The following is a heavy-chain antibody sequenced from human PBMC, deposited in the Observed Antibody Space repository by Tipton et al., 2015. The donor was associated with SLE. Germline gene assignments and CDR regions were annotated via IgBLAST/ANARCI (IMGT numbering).Heavy chain of an antibody. CDR3: AGEPDY. CDR2: IYYSGST. J-gene: IGHJ4*02. CDR1: GDSISSGGYY. V-gene: IGHV4-31*03. Sequence: TLSLTCSVSGDSISSGGYYWSWIRQHPGKGMEWIGYIYYSGSTYYNPSLRGRVTISVDTSKNQFSLKLTSVTAADTAVYYCAGEPDYWGQGTRVTVSS.